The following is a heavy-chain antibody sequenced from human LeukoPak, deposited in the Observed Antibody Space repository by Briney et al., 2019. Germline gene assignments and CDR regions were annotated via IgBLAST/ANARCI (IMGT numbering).Heavy chain of an antibody. J-gene: IGHJ4*02. CDR1: GFVFSNFV. CDR3: ARDHYFKIVY. V-gene: IGHV3-74*01. D-gene: IGHD2/OR15-2a*01. CDR2: IPTDGNPT. Sequence: AGGSLRLSCAASGFVFSNFVMHWVRQAPGKGLVWVSRIPTDGNPTNYADFVQGRFTISRDNAKNTVYLQMNNLRAEDTAVYYCARDHYFKIVYWGQGTLVTVSS.